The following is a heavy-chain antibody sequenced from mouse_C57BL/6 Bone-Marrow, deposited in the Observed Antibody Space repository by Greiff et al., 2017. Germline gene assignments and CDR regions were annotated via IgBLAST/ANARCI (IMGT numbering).Heavy chain of an antibody. V-gene: IGHV1-81*01. CDR1: GYTFTSYG. J-gene: IGHJ1*03. Sequence: QVQLKESGAELARPGASVKLSCKASGYTFTSYGISWVKQRTGQGLEWIGEIYPRSGNTYYNEKFKGKATLTADKSSSTAYMELRSLTSEDSAVYFCARARYWYFDFWGTGTTVTVSS. CDR2: IYPRSGNT. CDR3: ARARYWYFDF.